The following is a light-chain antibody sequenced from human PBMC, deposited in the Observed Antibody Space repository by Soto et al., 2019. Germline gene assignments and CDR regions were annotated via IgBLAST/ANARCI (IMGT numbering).Light chain of an antibody. CDR2: GAS. V-gene: IGKV3-15*01. Sequence: EIVMTQSPSSLSVSPGERCTFSRRASQSVSTSLAWYQQKPGQAPRLLIYGASTRATGIPVRFSGSGSGTEFTLTISSLLSEDFAVYYCQQYNNWPPWTFGQGTKVDIK. CDR3: QQYNNWPPWT. J-gene: IGKJ1*01. CDR1: QSVSTS.